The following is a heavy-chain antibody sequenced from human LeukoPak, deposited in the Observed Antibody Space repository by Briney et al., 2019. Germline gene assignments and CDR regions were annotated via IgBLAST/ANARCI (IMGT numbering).Heavy chain of an antibody. CDR1: GGSFSGYY. J-gene: IGHJ3*02. CDR3: ASGITGLDAFDI. V-gene: IGHV4-34*01. CDR2: INHSGST. Sequence: SETLSLTCAVYGGSFSGYYWSWIRQPPGKGLEWIGEINHSGSTNYNPSLKSRVTISVDTSKNQFSLKLSSVTAADTAVYYCASGITGLDAFDIWGQGTMVTVSS. D-gene: IGHD1-20*01.